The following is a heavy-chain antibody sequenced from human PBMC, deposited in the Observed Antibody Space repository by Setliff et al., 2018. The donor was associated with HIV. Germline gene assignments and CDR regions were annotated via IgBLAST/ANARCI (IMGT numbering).Heavy chain of an antibody. J-gene: IGHJ6*03. D-gene: IGHD5-12*01. V-gene: IGHV1-2*02. CDR3: ARGGVATAYMDV. Sequence: GASVKVSCKTSGYMFNIYYMHWVRQVPGQGLEWMGWSNPNTGGTKYAQKFQGRVTMTMDTSTTTAYMELSGLKSDDSAVYYCARGGVATAYMDVWGKGTTVTVSS. CDR2: SNPNTGGT. CDR1: GYMFNIYY.